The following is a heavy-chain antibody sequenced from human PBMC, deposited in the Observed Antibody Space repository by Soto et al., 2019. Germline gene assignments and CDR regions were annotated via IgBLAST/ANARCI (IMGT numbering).Heavy chain of an antibody. D-gene: IGHD5-18*01. CDR3: ARPQGYGWRFNALDL. CDR2: IIPMFGTA. V-gene: IGHV1-69*13. CDR1: GGTFGRNA. J-gene: IGHJ3*01. Sequence: GASVKVSCKASGGTFGRNAINWVRQAPGQGLEWMGGIIPMFGTANHAQKFRDRIVITADESTNTAYLELNSLRYEDTAIYYCARPQGYGWRFNALDLWGQGTVVTVSS.